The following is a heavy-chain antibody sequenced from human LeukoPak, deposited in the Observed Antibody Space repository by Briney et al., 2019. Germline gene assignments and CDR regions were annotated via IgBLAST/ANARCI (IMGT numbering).Heavy chain of an antibody. V-gene: IGHV1-69*01. Sequence: SVKVSCKASGGTFSSYAISWVRQAPGQGLEWMGGIIPIFGTANYAQKFQGRVTITADESTSTAYMELSSLRSEDTAVYYCAGGRDGYNYSPFYYFDYWGQGTLVTVSS. CDR2: IIPIFGTA. CDR3: AGGRDGYNYSPFYYFDY. J-gene: IGHJ4*02. CDR1: GGTFSSYA. D-gene: IGHD5-24*01.